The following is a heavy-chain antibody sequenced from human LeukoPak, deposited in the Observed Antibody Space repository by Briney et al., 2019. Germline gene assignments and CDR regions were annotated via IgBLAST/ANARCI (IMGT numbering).Heavy chain of an antibody. CDR2: ISYDGSNK. D-gene: IGHD2-8*01. Sequence: GGSLRLSCAASGFTFSSYAMHWVRQAPGKGLEWVAVISYDGSNKYYADSVKGRFTISRDNSKNTLYLQMNSLRAEDTAVYYCARDTCTNGVCYGYWGQGTLVTVSS. V-gene: IGHV3-30-3*01. CDR1: GFTFSSYA. CDR3: ARDTCTNGVCYGY. J-gene: IGHJ4*02.